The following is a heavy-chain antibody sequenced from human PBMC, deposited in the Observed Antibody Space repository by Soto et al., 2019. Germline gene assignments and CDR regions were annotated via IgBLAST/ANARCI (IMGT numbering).Heavy chain of an antibody. J-gene: IGHJ4*02. Sequence: SETLSLTCTVSGGSISSYYWSWIRQPAGKGLEWIGRIYTSGSTNYNPSLKSRVTMSVDTSKNQFSLKLSSVTAADTAVYYCARDGYDSSGYHFDYWGQGTLLTVSS. CDR2: IYTSGST. V-gene: IGHV4-4*07. CDR3: ARDGYDSSGYHFDY. D-gene: IGHD3-22*01. CDR1: GGSISSYY.